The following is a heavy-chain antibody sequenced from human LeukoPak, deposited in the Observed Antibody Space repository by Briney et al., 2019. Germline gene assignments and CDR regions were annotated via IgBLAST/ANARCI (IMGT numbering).Heavy chain of an antibody. CDR3: TRDPGKLRLGAFDI. D-gene: IGHD3-16*01. V-gene: IGHV3-49*04. J-gene: IGHJ3*02. Sequence: QPGGSLRLSCTASGFTFGDYAMSWVRQAPGKGLEWVGFIRSKAYGGTTEYAASVKGRFTISRDDSKSIAYLQMNSLKTEDTAVYYCTRDPGKLRLGAFDIWGQGTMVTVSS. CDR2: IRSKAYGGTT. CDR1: GFTFGDYA.